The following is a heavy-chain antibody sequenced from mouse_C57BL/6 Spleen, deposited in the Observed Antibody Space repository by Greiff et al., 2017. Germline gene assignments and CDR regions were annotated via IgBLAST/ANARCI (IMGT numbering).Heavy chain of an antibody. J-gene: IGHJ2*01. D-gene: IGHD1-1*01. Sequence: VQLQQSGAELVRPGASVTLSCKASGYTFTDYEMHWVKQTPVHGLEWIGAIDPETGGTAYNQKFKGKATITADTSSNTAYLQLSSLTSEDTAVYYCINYGSSFDYWGQGTTLTVSS. CDR2: IDPETGGT. CDR3: INYGSSFDY. CDR1: GYTFTDYE. V-gene: IGHV1-15*01.